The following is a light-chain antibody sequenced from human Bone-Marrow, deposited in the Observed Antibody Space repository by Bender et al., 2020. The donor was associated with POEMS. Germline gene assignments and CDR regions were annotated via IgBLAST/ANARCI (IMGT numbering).Light chain of an antibody. CDR1: NLGDKY. CDR3: QAWGSSAAV. Sequence: SYEVTQPPSVAVSPGQTASITCAGANLGDKYVSWYRQRPGQSPVLVIYQDNKRPSGIPERFSGSNSGNTATLTISGTQALDEADYYGQAWGSSAAVFGTGTKVTVL. V-gene: IGLV3-1*01. J-gene: IGLJ1*01. CDR2: QDN.